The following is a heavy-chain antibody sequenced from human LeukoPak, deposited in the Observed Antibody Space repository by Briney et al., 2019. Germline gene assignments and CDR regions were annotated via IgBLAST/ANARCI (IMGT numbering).Heavy chain of an antibody. Sequence: SGGSLRLSCAASGFTFSSYAMNWVRQAPGKGLEWVSYISSSAGTTYYADSVKGRFTISRDNAKNSLYLQMNSLRAEDTAVYYCAREYGDHDAFDIWGQGAMVTVSS. V-gene: IGHV3-48*03. CDR1: GFTFSSYA. CDR3: AREYGDHDAFDI. D-gene: IGHD4-17*01. CDR2: ISSSAGTT. J-gene: IGHJ3*02.